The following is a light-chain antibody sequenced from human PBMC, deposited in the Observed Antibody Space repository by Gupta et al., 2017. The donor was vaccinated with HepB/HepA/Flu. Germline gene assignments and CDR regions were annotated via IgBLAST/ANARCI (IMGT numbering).Light chain of an antibody. CDR2: EVS. Sequence: QSALTQPPSASGSPRQSVPISCAGTSSDVGGYNYVSWYQQHPGKAPKLLIYEVSKRPSGVADRFSGSKSGNTASLTGAGLQAEDEANYYCSSYAGNNNYVFGTGTEVTVL. CDR1: SSDVGGYNY. V-gene: IGLV2-8*01. CDR3: SSYAGNNNYV. J-gene: IGLJ1*01.